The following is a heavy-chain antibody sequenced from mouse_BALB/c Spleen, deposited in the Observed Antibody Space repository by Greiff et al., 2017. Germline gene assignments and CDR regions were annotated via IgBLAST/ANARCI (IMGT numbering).Heavy chain of an antibody. CDR2: IDPENGDT. J-gene: IGHJ4*01. CDR3: NAGGGNYVYAMDY. CDR1: GFNIKDYY. D-gene: IGHD2-1*01. V-gene: IGHV14-4*02. Sequence: EVQLQQSGAELVRSGASVKLSCTASGFNIKDYYMHWVKQRPEQGLEWIGWIDPENGDTEYAPKFQGKATMTADTSSNTAYLQLSSLTSEDTAVYYCNAGGGNYVYAMDYWGQGTSVTVSS.